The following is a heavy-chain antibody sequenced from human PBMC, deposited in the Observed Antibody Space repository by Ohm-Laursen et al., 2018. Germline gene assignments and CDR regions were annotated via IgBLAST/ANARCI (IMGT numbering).Heavy chain of an antibody. J-gene: IGHJ4*02. CDR1: GFILRDHY. CDR3: AKSGSTRDFDY. Sequence: SLRLSCSASGFILRDHYMDWVRQAPGKGLEWVGRTRNKANSYTTEYAASVKGRFTISRDNSKNSMYLQMNSLKTEDTAVYYCAKSGSTRDFDYWGQGTLVTVSS. D-gene: IGHD2-2*01. CDR2: TRNKANSYTT. V-gene: IGHV3-72*01.